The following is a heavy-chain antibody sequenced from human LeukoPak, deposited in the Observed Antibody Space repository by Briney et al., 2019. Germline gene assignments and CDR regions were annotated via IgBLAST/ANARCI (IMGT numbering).Heavy chain of an antibody. Sequence: PGGSLRLSCAASGFTVNNNYMSWVRQAPGKGLEWVSVIYSGDITYYADSVKGRFTISRDNAKNTLYLQMNSLRAEDTAVYYCARDAVDTANAVWGQGTTVTVSS. CDR3: ARDAVDTANAV. J-gene: IGHJ6*02. V-gene: IGHV3-66*01. CDR2: IYSGDIT. CDR1: GFTVNNNY. D-gene: IGHD5-18*01.